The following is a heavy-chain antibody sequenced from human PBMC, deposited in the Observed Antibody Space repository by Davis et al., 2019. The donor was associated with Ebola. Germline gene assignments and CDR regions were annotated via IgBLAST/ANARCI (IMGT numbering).Heavy chain of an antibody. J-gene: IGHJ4*02. Sequence: SVKVSCKASGDTFSSYTISWVRQAPGQGLEWMGRIIPILGIANYAQKFQGRVTITADKSTSTAYMELSSLRFEDTAVYYCAREDVVWFGDGYWGQGTLVTVSS. V-gene: IGHV1-69*04. D-gene: IGHD3-10*01. CDR2: IIPILGIA. CDR3: AREDVVWFGDGY. CDR1: GDTFSSYT.